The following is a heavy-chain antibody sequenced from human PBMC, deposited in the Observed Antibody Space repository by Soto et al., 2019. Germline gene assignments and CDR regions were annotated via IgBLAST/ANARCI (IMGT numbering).Heavy chain of an antibody. CDR1: GYMFTSYG. CDR3: AGDIYCARTNCPIDY. Sequence: QARLVQSGAEVKKPGASVRVSSKASGYMFTSYGITWGRQAPGKGLEWMGWISADNANADYAQKFRGRVAMATDTSTSTAYMAVMSLRSDVTAVYYCAGDIYCARTNCPIDYWGQGTLVRVSS. D-gene: IGHD2-2*01. CDR2: ISADNANA. J-gene: IGHJ4*01. V-gene: IGHV1-18*01.